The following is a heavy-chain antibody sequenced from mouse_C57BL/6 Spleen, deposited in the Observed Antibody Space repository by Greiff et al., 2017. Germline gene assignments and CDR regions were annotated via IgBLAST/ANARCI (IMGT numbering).Heavy chain of an antibody. D-gene: IGHD1-1*01. V-gene: IGHV14-4*01. J-gene: IGHJ2*01. CDR2: IDPENGDT. Sequence: VQLQQSGAELVRPGASVKLSCTASGFNIKDDYMHWVKQRPEQGLEWIGWIDPENGDTEYASKFQGKATIPADTSSNTAYLQLSSLTSEDTAVYYCTKRHYYGSSYPDFDYWGQGTTLTVSS. CDR1: GFNIKDDY. CDR3: TKRHYYGSSYPDFDY.